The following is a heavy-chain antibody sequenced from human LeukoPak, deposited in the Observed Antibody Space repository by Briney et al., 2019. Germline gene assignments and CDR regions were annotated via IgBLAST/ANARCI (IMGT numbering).Heavy chain of an antibody. V-gene: IGHV1-46*01. D-gene: IGHD1-26*01. CDR2: INPSGGST. Sequence: ASVKVSCKASGYTFTSYYMHWVRQAPGQGPEWMGIINPSGGSTSYAQKFQGRVTMTRDTSTSTVYMELSSLRSEDTAVYYCARDRWELRSGFDPWGQGTLVTVSS. J-gene: IGHJ5*02. CDR1: GYTFTSYY. CDR3: ARDRWELRSGFDP.